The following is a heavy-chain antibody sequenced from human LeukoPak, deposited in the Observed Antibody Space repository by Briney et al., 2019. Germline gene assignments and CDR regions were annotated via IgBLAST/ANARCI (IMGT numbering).Heavy chain of an antibody. Sequence: ASVKVSCKASGYTFTSYDINWVRQATGQGLEWMGWMNPNSGNTGYAQKFQGRVTITRNTSISTAYMELSSLRSEDTAVYYCARGAIWRRAAAGYRSLNYWGQGTLVTVSS. CDR3: ARGAIWRRAAAGYRSLNY. V-gene: IGHV1-8*03. CDR1: GYTFTSYD. J-gene: IGHJ4*02. CDR2: MNPNSGNT. D-gene: IGHD6-13*01.